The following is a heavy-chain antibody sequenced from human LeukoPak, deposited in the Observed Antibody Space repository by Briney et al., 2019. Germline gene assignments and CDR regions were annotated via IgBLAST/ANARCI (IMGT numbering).Heavy chain of an antibody. D-gene: IGHD6-13*01. V-gene: IGHV3-9*01. CDR1: GFTFDDYA. CDR2: ISWNSGSI. Sequence: GRSLRLSCAASGFTFDDYAMHWVRQAPGKGLERVSGISWNSGSIGYADSVKGRFTISRDNAKNSLYLQMNSLRAEDTALYYCAKACDSSSCLYFDYWGQGTLVTVSS. J-gene: IGHJ4*02. CDR3: AKACDSSSCLYFDY.